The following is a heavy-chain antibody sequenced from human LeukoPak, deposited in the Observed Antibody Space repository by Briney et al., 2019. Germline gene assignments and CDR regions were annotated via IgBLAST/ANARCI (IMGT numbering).Heavy chain of an antibody. V-gene: IGHV1-2*06. CDR3: ARAKEQTIAARYFDY. Sequence: ASVKVSCKAPGYTFTDYYIHWVRQAPGQGLEWIGRINPDSGGTNSAQKFQGRVTMTRDTSISTAYIELSSLRSDDTAVYYCARAKEQTIAARYFDYWGQGTLVTVSS. D-gene: IGHD6-6*01. CDR1: GYTFTDYY. J-gene: IGHJ4*02. CDR2: INPDSGGT.